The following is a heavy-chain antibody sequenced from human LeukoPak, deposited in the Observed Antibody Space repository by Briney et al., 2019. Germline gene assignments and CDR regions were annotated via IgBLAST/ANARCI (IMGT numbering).Heavy chain of an antibody. CDR1: GFFFSNYD. CDR3: ARGVTVTTDF. V-gene: IGHV3-23*01. Sequence: SGGSLRLSCVASGFFFSNYDMNWVRQASGKGLEWVSGLSSSGGSTFYADSVKGRFTISRDNSKNTVYLQMNSLSGEDTAIYYCARGVTVTTDFWGRGTLVSVSS. CDR2: LSSSGGST. D-gene: IGHD4-17*01. J-gene: IGHJ4*02.